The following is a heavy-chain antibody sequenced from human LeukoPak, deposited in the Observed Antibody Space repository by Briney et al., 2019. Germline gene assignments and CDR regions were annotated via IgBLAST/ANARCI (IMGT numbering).Heavy chain of an antibody. CDR1: GYTFTSYD. Sequence: ASVKVSCKASGYTFTSYDINWVRQATGQGLEWMGWMNPNSGNTGYAQKFQGRVTMTRNTSISTAYMELSSLRSEDTAVYYCAREPTIYDFWSGSMYYFDYWGQGTLVTVSS. D-gene: IGHD3-3*01. CDR3: AREPTIYDFWSGSMYYFDY. CDR2: MNPNSGNT. V-gene: IGHV1-8*01. J-gene: IGHJ4*02.